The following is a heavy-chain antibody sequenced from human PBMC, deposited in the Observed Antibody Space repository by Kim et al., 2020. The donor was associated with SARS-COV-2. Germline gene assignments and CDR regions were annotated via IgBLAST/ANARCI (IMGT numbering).Heavy chain of an antibody. J-gene: IGHJ4*02. CDR3: ARGQTSFDY. CDR2: GST. V-gene: IGHV1-46*01. Sequence: GSTSYAQKFQGRVTMTRDTSTSTVYMELSSLRSEDTAVYYCARGQTSFDYWGQGTLVTVSS.